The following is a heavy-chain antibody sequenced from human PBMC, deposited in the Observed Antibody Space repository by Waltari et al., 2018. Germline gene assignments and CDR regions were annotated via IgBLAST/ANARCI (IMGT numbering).Heavy chain of an antibody. J-gene: IGHJ3*02. D-gene: IGHD2-2*01. CDR3: ARLSSTSPVVQLGDAFDI. Sequence: EVQLVESGGGLMQPGGSLRLSCAASGFTVSNNYMSWVRQAPGKGLEWVSVIYSGGTTHYADSVKGRFTISRDNSKNTLYLQMNSLRAEDTAVYYCARLSSTSPVVQLGDAFDIWGQGTMVTVSS. V-gene: IGHV3-66*02. CDR1: GFTVSNNY. CDR2: IYSGGTT.